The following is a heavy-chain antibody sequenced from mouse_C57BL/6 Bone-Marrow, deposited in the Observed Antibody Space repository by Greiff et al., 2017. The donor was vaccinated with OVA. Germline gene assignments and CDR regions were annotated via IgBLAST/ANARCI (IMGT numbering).Heavy chain of an antibody. J-gene: IGHJ4*01. Sequence: EVPLVESGGGLVQPGGSLKLSCAASGFTFSDYYMYWVRQTPEKRLEWVAYLSNGGGSTYYPDPVQGRFPISRDNAKNTLYLQMSRLKSEDTAMYYCASPAYYSKGYYAMDYWGQGTSVTVSS. CDR3: ASPAYYSKGYYAMDY. V-gene: IGHV5-12*01. D-gene: IGHD2-5*01. CDR1: GFTFSDYY. CDR2: LSNGGGST.